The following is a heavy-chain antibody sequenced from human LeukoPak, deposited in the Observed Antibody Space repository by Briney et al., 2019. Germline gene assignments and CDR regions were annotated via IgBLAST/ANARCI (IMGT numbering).Heavy chain of an antibody. J-gene: IGHJ4*02. CDR2: IWYDGSNK. CDR1: GFTFSSFG. Sequence: GGSLRLSCAASGFTFSSFGMHWVRQAPGKGLQWVAVIWYDGSNKYYADSVKGRFTISRDNSKNTLYLQMNSLRADDTAVYYCARDRDGYNYGFLGYWGQGTLVTVSS. V-gene: IGHV3-33*01. D-gene: IGHD1-1*01. CDR3: ARDRDGYNYGFLGY.